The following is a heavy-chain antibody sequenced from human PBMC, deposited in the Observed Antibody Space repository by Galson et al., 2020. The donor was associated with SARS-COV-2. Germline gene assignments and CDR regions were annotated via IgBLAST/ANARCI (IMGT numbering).Heavy chain of an antibody. D-gene: IGHD3-22*01. CDR1: GYTLTELS. V-gene: IGHV1-24*01. J-gene: IGHJ4*02. CDR3: ATGPFILNYYDSSGYRPFDY. Sequence: ASVKVSCKVSGYTLTELSMHWVRQAPGKGLEWMGGFDPEDGETIYAQKFQGRVTMTEDTSTDTAYMELSSLRSEDTAVYYCATGPFILNYYDSSGYRPFDYWGQGTLVTVSS. CDR2: FDPEDGET.